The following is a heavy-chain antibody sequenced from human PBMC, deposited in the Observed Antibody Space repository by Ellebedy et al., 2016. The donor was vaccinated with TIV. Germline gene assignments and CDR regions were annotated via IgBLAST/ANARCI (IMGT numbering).Heavy chain of an antibody. D-gene: IGHD3-10*01. CDR2: ISYDGSNK. V-gene: IGHV3-30*03. J-gene: IGHJ4*02. CDR3: AMQTMVRGVPDY. CDR1: GFSFSTYG. Sequence: GESLKISCAASGFSFSTYGMHWVRQAPGKGLEWVAFISYDGSNKYYADSVKGRFTISRDNSKNTLYLQMNSLRAEDTAVYYCAMQTMVRGVPDYWGQGTLVTVSS.